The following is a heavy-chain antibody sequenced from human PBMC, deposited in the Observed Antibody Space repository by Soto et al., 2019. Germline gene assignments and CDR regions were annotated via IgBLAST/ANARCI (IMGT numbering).Heavy chain of an antibody. D-gene: IGHD6-19*01. Sequence: GGSLRLSCAGSGFTFRSYALSWVRQAPGKGLEWVSGLSNSGGSTYYADSVKGRFTISRDNSKNTLYLQMNSLRVEDTAVYYCAILYTSGWYLGYWGQGTLVTVSS. V-gene: IGHV3-23*01. J-gene: IGHJ4*02. CDR3: AILYTSGWYLGY. CDR1: GFTFRSYA. CDR2: LSNSGGST.